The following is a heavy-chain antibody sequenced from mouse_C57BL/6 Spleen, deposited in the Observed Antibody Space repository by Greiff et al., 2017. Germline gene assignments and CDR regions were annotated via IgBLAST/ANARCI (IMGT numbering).Heavy chain of an antibody. CDR3: AGDHYSYYFDY. Sequence: EVKLMESGGGLVKPGGSLKLSCAASGFTFSDYGMHWVRQAPEKGLEWVAYISSGSSTIYYADTVKGRFTISRDNAKNTLFLQMTSLRSEDTAMYSCAGDHYSYYFDYWGQGTTLTVSS. D-gene: IGHD2-12*01. J-gene: IGHJ2*01. CDR2: ISSGSSTI. V-gene: IGHV5-17*01. CDR1: GFTFSDYG.